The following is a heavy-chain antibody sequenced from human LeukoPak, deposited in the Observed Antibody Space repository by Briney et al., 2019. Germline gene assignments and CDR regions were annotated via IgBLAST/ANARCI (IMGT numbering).Heavy chain of an antibody. CDR3: ASSYYYDSSGYYSDLNWFDP. V-gene: IGHV4-4*07. J-gene: IGHJ5*02. D-gene: IGHD3-22*01. Sequence: SETLSLTCTVSGGSISSYYWSWIRQPAGKGLEWIGRIYTSGSTNYNPSLKSRVTISVDTSKNQFSLKLSSVTAADTAVYYCASSYYYDSSGYYSDLNWFDPWGQGTLVTVSS. CDR2: IYTSGST. CDR1: GGSISSYY.